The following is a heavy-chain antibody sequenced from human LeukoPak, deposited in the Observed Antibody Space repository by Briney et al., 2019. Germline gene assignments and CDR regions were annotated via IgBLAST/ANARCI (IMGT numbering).Heavy chain of an antibody. CDR2: INHSGST. J-gene: IGHJ4*02. CDR3: AREGSGWYIDY. D-gene: IGHD6-19*01. V-gene: IGHV4-34*01. Sequence: SETLSLTCAVYGGSFSGYYWSWIRQPPGKGLEWIREINHSGSTNYNPSLKSRVTISVDTSKNQFSLKLSSVTAADTAVYYCAREGSGWYIDYWGQGTLVTVSS. CDR1: GGSFSGYY.